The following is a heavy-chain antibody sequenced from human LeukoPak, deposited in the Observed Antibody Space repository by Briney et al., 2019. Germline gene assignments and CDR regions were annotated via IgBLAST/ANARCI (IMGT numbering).Heavy chain of an antibody. J-gene: IGHJ6*03. Sequence: NPGGSLRLSCAASGLDFSIYAIDWVRQAPGRGLEWVSSISSGSSFQNYADSVKGRFTISRDNAKNSVYLQMNRLRAEDTAVYFCAREGDPPGFYYYHHLDVWGKGTTVTVSS. V-gene: IGHV3-21*01. CDR1: GLDFSIYA. CDR3: AREGDPPGFYYYHHLDV. CDR2: ISSGSSFQ. D-gene: IGHD3-16*01.